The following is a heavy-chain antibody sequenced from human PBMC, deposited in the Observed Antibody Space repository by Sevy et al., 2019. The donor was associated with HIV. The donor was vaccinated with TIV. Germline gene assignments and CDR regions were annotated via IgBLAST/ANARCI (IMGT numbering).Heavy chain of an antibody. V-gene: IGHV4-34*01. CDR1: GGSFSGYY. D-gene: IGHD3-3*01. CDR3: ARMRYSPGYYDFWSGYYNGRSYYYYMDV. CDR2: INHSGST. J-gene: IGHJ6*03. Sequence: SETLSLTCAVYGGSFSGYYWSWIRQPPGKGLEWIGEINHSGSTNYNPSLKSRVTISVDTSKNQFSLKMSSVTAAATAVYYCARMRYSPGYYDFWSGYYNGRSYYYYMDVWGKGTTVTVSS.